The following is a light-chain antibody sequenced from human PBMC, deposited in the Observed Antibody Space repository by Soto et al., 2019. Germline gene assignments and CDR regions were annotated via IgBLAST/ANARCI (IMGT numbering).Light chain of an antibody. J-gene: IGLJ2*01. V-gene: IGLV2-8*01. CDR3: SSYAGSNNVI. Sequence: QSVLTQPLSASGSPGQSVAISCSGTSSDVGGYNYVSWYQQHPGKAPKLMLYEVTKRPSGVPDRFSGSKSGNTASLTVSGLQAEDEADYYCSSYAGSNNVIFGGGTKLTVL. CDR1: SSDVGGYNY. CDR2: EVT.